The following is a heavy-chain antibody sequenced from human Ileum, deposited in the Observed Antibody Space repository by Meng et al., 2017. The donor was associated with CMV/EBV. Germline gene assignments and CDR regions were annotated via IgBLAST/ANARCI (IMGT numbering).Heavy chain of an antibody. CDR2: IYYSGNT. D-gene: IGHD1-26*01. CDR3: APSIVGAARAFDF. Sequence: GGYSVGGAYYWGWIRRPPGKGLEWIGSIYYSGNTYYYNPSLKSRLTISVDTSKNQFTLNLSSVTAADTAVYYCAPSIVGAARAFDFWGQGTLVTVSS. CDR1: GGYSVGGAYY. J-gene: IGHJ4*02. V-gene: IGHV4-39*01.